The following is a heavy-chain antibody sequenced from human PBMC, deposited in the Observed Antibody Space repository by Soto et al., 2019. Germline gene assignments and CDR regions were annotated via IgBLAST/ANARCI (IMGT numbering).Heavy chain of an antibody. Sequence: QVQLVQSGAEVKKPGASVKVSCKASGYTFTSYYMHWVRQAPGQGLEWMGIINPSGGSKSYAQKFQGRVTVTRDKYTSTVYMERSSLRSGDTAVYYCATDYYDSSGYGYWGQGTLVTVSS. CDR1: GYTFTSYY. CDR3: ATDYYDSSGYGY. V-gene: IGHV1-46*01. D-gene: IGHD3-22*01. J-gene: IGHJ4*02. CDR2: INPSGGSK.